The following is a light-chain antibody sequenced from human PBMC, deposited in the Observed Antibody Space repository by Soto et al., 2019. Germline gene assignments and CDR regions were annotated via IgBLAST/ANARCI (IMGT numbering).Light chain of an antibody. CDR2: DVS. J-gene: IGLJ1*01. CDR1: SSDVGGYNY. CDR3: SSYTTSNTRQIV. Sequence: QCALTQPASVSGYPGQSITISCTGTSSDVGGYNYVSWYQQHPGKAPKFMIYDVSNRPSGVSNRFSGSKSGNTASLTISGLQAGDEADYYCSSYTTSNTRQIVFGTGTKVTVL. V-gene: IGLV2-14*01.